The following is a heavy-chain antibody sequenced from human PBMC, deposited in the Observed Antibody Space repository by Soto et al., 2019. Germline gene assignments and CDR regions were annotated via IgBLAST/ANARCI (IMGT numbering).Heavy chain of an antibody. V-gene: IGHV1-2*02. CDR1: GYTFTGYY. CDR3: ARASDFDYGTNNWLDP. J-gene: IGHJ5*02. CDR2: INPNSGGT. D-gene: IGHD3-10*01. Sequence: ASVKVSCKASGYTFTGYYMHWVRQAPGQGLEWMGWINPNSGGTNFAQKFQGRVTMTRDTSISTAYMELSRLRSDDTAVYYCARASDFDYGTNNWLDPWGQGTLVTVYS.